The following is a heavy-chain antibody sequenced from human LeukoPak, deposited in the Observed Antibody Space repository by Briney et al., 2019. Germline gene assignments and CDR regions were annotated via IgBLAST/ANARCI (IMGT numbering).Heavy chain of an antibody. D-gene: IGHD6-6*01. Sequence: GGSLRPSCAASGFTFNSYWMHWVRQAPGKGLVWVSRINSDGSSTSYADSVKGRFTISRDNAKNTLYLQMNSLRAEDTAVYYCARGYSSSSGHGMDVWGQGTTVTVSS. CDR2: INSDGSST. CDR1: GFTFNSYW. V-gene: IGHV3-74*01. CDR3: ARGYSSSSGHGMDV. J-gene: IGHJ6*02.